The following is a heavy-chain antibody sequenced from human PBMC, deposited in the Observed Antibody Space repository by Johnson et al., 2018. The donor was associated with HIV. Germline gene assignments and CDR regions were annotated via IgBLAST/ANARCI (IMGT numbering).Heavy chain of an antibody. CDR1: GFTFSSYA. CDR3: PVDTEAFDI. D-gene: IGHD4-23*01. CDR2: INSDGSST. J-gene: IGHJ3*02. V-gene: IGHV3-74*02. Sequence: VQLVESGGGVVQPGRSLRLSCAASGFTFSSYAMHWVRQGLGKGLVWVSRINSDGSSTSYADSVKGRFTISRDNAKNTLYLQMNSLRAEDTAVYYCPVDTEAFDIWGQGTMVTVSS.